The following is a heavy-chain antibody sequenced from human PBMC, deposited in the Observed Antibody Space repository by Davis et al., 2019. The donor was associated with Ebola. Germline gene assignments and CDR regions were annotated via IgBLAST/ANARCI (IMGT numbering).Heavy chain of an antibody. Sequence: GESLKISCVASGFAFSNYAMSWVRQAPGKGLEWVSAIGGGGSGTFYADSVKDRFIISRDNSKKTLYLQMNSLRAEDTAVYYCARSGLSFGVVKYHYGMDAWGKGTTVTVSS. CDR3: ARSGLSFGVVKYHYGMDA. V-gene: IGHV3-23*01. CDR2: IGGGGSGT. D-gene: IGHD3-3*01. J-gene: IGHJ6*04. CDR1: GFAFSNYA.